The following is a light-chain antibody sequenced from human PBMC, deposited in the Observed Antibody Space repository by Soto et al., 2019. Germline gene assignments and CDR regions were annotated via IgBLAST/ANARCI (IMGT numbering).Light chain of an antibody. CDR1: QSSSSD. J-gene: IGKJ1*01. CDR2: GAS. V-gene: IGKV3-15*01. CDR3: QQYNSYSWT. Sequence: VMTPSPANLSVSPGETVSNSHRASQSSSSDLAWYHQKPGQAPRLLIYGASTRATGIPARFSGSGSGTEFTLTINSLQSEDFATYYCQQYNSYSWTFGQGTKVDI.